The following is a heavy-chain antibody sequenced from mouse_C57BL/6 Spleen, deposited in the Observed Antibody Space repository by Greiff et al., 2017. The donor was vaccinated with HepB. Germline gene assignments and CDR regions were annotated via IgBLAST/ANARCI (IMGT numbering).Heavy chain of an antibody. V-gene: IGHV1-52*01. CDR2: IDPSDSET. D-gene: IGHD6-1*01. CDR1: GYTFTSYW. Sequence: VQLQQSGAELVRPGSSVKLSCKASGYTFTSYWMHWVKQRPIHGLEWFGNIDPSDSETHYNQKFKDKATLTVDKSSSTAYMQLSSLTSEDSAVYYRARKGIDYWGQGTTLTVSS. CDR3: ARKGIDY. J-gene: IGHJ2*01.